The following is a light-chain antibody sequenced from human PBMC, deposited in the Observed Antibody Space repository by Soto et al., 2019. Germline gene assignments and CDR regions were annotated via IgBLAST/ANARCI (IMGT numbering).Light chain of an antibody. CDR3: CSYAGSYTYV. CDR1: SSDVGGYKH. V-gene: IGLV2-11*01. J-gene: IGLJ1*01. Sequence: QSALTQPRSVSGSPGQSVTISCTGTSSDVGGYKHVSWYQQYPGKAPKLMIYDVSKRPSWVPDRFSGSTSGNTASLTISGLQAEYEADYYCCSYAGSYTYVFGTGTKVTVL. CDR2: DVS.